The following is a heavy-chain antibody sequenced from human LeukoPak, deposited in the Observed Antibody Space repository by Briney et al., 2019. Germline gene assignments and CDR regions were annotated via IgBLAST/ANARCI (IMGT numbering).Heavy chain of an antibody. CDR1: GFTVSSNY. V-gene: IGHV3-66*04. Sequence: PGGSLRLSCAASGFTVSSNYMSWVRQAPGKGLEWVSVIYGGVNTVYADSVQGRFTISRDNSKNTLYLQMNSLKTEDTAVYYCTRHVGGSGWYLTGWFDPWGQGTLVTVSS. D-gene: IGHD6-19*01. J-gene: IGHJ5*02. CDR2: IYGGVNT. CDR3: TRHVGGSGWYLTGWFDP.